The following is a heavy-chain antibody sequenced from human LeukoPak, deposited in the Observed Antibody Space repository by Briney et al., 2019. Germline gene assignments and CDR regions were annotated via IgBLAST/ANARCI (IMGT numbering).Heavy chain of an antibody. CDR3: ARGSSSSNDY. Sequence: GEALKISCRGSGYSFTTYWIGWVRQMPGKGLEWMGIIYPGDSDTRYSPSFQGQVTMSADKSINTAYLQWSSLKASDTAMYYCARGSSSSNDYWGQGTLVTVSS. D-gene: IGHD6-6*01. CDR2: IYPGDSDT. CDR1: GYSFTTYW. V-gene: IGHV5-51*01. J-gene: IGHJ4*02.